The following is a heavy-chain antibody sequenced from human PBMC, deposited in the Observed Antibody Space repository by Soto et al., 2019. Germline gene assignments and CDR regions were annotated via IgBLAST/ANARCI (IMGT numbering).Heavy chain of an antibody. CDR1: GFTFSSDA. J-gene: IGHJ4*02. D-gene: IGHD5-12*01. V-gene: IGHV3-23*01. Sequence: GGSLILSCAASGFTFSSDAMSWVRQAPGKGLEWVSAISGSGGSTYYADSVKGRFTISRDNSKNTLYLQMNSLRAEDTAVYYCAKDRGGVATPDADWGQGTLVTVSS. CDR2: ISGSGGST. CDR3: AKDRGGVATPDAD.